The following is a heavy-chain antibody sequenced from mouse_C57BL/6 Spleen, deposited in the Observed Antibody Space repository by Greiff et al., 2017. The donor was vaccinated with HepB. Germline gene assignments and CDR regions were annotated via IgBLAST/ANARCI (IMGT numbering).Heavy chain of an antibody. V-gene: IGHV5-9-1*02. D-gene: IGHD2-4*01. CDR2: ISSGGDYI. CDR3: TREDYDYHWYFDV. J-gene: IGHJ1*03. CDR1: GFTFSSYA. Sequence: EVQLVESGEGLVKPGGSLKLSCAASGFTFSSYAMSWVRQTPEKRLEWVAYISSGGDYIYYADTVKGRFTISRDNARNTLYLQMSSLKSEDTAMYYCTREDYDYHWYFDVWGTGTTVTVSS.